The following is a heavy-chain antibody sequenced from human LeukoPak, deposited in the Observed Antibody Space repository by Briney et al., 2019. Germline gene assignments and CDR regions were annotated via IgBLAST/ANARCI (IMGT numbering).Heavy chain of an antibody. CDR2: VKEDGRVR. J-gene: IGHJ4*02. V-gene: IGHV3-7*01. Sequence: GGALRLSCAPSGFSFSPQWMDWVGQAQAKGREGVANVKEDGRVRQNVDSVNGRFTISRDNAKNPLYLQRNSLRAEDTAVYYYLAESSTSYERYWGQGTLVTVSS. D-gene: IGHD6-6*01. CDR3: LAESSTSYERY. CDR1: GFSFSPQW.